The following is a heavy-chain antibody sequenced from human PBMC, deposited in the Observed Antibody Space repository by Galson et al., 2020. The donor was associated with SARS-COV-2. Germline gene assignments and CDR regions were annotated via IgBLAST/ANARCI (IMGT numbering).Heavy chain of an antibody. CDR3: ARGQQLTYYMDV. CDR2: INPNSGGT. J-gene: IGHJ6*03. V-gene: IGHV1-2*02. D-gene: IGHD6-13*01. CDR1: GYTFTGYY. Sequence: ASVKVSCQASGYTFTGYYMHWVRPATGQGLEWMGWINPNSGGTNYAQQFQGRVTMTRDTSISTAYMELSRLRSDDTAVYYCARGQQLTYYMDVWGKGTTVTVSS.